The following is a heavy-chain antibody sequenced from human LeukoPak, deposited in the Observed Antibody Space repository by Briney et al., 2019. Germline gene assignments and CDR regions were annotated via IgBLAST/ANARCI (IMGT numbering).Heavy chain of an antibody. CDR3: AKDMSDYTNFPDV. CDR2: IIVGGGST. D-gene: IGHD4-11*01. J-gene: IGHJ6*02. Sequence: PGGSLRLSCAPSGFTFSTSWMHWVPKAPGKGLVWVSTIIVGGGSTFCADSLKARFTIFRVNSKNTLYLQMNSRRAENTAIYSCAKDMSDYTNFPDVWGQGTTVTVSS. V-gene: IGHV3-23*01. CDR1: GFTFSTSW.